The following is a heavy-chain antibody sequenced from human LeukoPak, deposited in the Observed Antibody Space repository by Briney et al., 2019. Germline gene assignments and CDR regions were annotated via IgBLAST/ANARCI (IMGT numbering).Heavy chain of an antibody. CDR2: ISQDGSQK. V-gene: IGHV3-7*01. CDR1: GFSFSSYW. CDR3: ARSKVVAEAGKSWFDP. D-gene: IGHD6-13*01. J-gene: IGHJ5*01. Sequence: GGSLRLSCAASGFSFSSYWMNWVRQAPGKGLEWVATISQDGSQKYLADFVKGRFTISRDNARNSLYLQMSSLRGDDTAVYYCARSKVVAEAGKSWFDPWGQGTRVTVTS.